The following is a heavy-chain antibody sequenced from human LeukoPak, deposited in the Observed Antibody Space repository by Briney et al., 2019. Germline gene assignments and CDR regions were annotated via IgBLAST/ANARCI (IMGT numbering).Heavy chain of an antibody. CDR2: INHSGST. J-gene: IGHJ4*02. Sequence: SETLSLTCAVYGGSFSGYYWSWIRQPPGKGLEWIGEINHSGSTNYNPSPKSRVTISVDTSKNQFSLKLSSVTAADTAVYYCARAYYYDSSGYYTCGYFDYWGQGTLVTVSS. CDR1: GGSFSGYY. CDR3: ARAYYYDSSGYYTCGYFDY. V-gene: IGHV4-34*01. D-gene: IGHD3-22*01.